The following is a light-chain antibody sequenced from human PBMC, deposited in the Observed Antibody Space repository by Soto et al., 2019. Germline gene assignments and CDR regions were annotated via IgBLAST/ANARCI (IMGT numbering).Light chain of an antibody. Sequence: QAVVAQPASVSGSPRQSITISCTGASGYVGTYSLVSWYQQHPGKAPKVVIYEGHKRPSGVPDRFSGSTSVNTASLTISGLQTDDEADYYCCLYVGATTYVFGTGTKLTVL. V-gene: IGLV2-23*01. CDR1: SGYVGTYSL. CDR3: CLYVGATTYV. CDR2: EGH. J-gene: IGLJ1*01.